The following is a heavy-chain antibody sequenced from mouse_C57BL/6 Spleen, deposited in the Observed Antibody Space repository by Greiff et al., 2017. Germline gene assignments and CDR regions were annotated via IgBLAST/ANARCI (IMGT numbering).Heavy chain of an antibody. D-gene: IGHD1-1*01. J-gene: IGHJ2*01. CDR3: ASRITTVVATDY. V-gene: IGHV1-59*01. CDR1: GYTFTSYW. CDR2: IDPSDSYT. Sequence: QVQLKQPGAELVRPGTSVKLSCTASGYTFTSYWMHWVKQRPGQGLEWIGVIDPSDSYTNYNQKFKGKATLTVDTSSSTAYMQLSSLTSEDSAVYYCASRITTVVATDYWGQGTTLTVSS.